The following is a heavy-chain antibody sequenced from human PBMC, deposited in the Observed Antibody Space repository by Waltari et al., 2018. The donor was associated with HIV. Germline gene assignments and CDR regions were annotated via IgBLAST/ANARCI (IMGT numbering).Heavy chain of an antibody. CDR3: ARHLQYSSGWQNWFDP. Sequence: EVQLVQSGAEVKKPGESLKISCKGSGYSFTSYWIGLVHQMPGKGLEWMGIIYPGDSDTRYSPSFQGQVTISADKSISTAYLQWSSLKASDTAMYYCARHLQYSSGWQNWFDPWGQGTLVTVSS. CDR1: GYSFTSYW. CDR2: IYPGDSDT. V-gene: IGHV5-51*07. J-gene: IGHJ5*02. D-gene: IGHD6-19*01.